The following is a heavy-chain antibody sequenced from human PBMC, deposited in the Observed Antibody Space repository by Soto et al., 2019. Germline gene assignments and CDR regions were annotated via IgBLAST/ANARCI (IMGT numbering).Heavy chain of an antibody. CDR2: ISYDGSNK. V-gene: IGHV3-30*04. J-gene: IGHJ4*02. D-gene: IGHD3-10*01. CDR3: AKGLYYGTGARLES. Sequence: PGGSLRLSCAASGFTFSSYAMHWVRQAPGKGLEWVAVISYDGSNKYYADSVKGRFTISRDNSKNTLSLQMDSLRAEDTAIYYCAKGLYYGTGARLESWGQGTLVTVSS. CDR1: GFTFSSYA.